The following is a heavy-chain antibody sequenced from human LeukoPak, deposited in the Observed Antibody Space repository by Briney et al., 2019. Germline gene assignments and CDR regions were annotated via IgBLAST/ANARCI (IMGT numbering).Heavy chain of an antibody. CDR1: GYSISSGYY. J-gene: IGHJ1*01. CDR3: ARWGSGSSYYSLFSPEYFQH. V-gene: IGHV4-38-2*02. CDR2: IYDSGST. D-gene: IGHD1-26*01. Sequence: PSETLSLTCTVSGYSISSGYYWGWIRQPPGKGLEWIGSIYDSGSTYYNPSLKSRVTISVDTSKNQFSLKLSSVTAADTAVYYCARWGSGSSYYSLFSPEYFQHWGQGTLVTVSS.